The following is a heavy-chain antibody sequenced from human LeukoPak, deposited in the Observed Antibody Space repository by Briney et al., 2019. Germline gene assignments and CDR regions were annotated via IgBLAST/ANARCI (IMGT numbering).Heavy chain of an antibody. CDR2: ISAYNGNT. CDR1: GYTFTSYG. V-gene: IGHV1-18*01. Sequence: AVTVSCKASGYTFTSYGISWVRQAPAQGLEWMGWISAYNGNTNYAQKLQGRVTMTTDTSTSTAYVELRSLRSDDTAVYYCAGDPVVDDYVWGSYIGVDYWGQGTLVTVSS. D-gene: IGHD3-16*01. CDR3: AGDPVVDDYVWGSYIGVDY. J-gene: IGHJ4*02.